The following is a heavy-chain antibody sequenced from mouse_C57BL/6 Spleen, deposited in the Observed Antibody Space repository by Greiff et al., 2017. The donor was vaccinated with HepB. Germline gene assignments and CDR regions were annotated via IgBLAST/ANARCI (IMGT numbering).Heavy chain of an antibody. CDR2: INYDGSST. Sequence: EVHLVESEGGLVQPGSSMKLSCTASGFTFSDYYMAWVRQVPEKGLEWVANINYDGSSTYYLDSLKSRFIISRDNAKNILYLQMSSLKSEDTATYYCARGYYWYYFDYWGQGTTLTVSS. D-gene: IGHD1-1*01. CDR1: GFTFSDYY. CDR3: ARGYYWYYFDY. J-gene: IGHJ2*01. V-gene: IGHV5-16*01.